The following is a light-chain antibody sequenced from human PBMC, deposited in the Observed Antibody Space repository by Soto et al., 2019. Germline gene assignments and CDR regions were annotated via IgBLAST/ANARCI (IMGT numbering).Light chain of an antibody. CDR2: GAS. J-gene: IGKJ1*01. CDR1: QSVSRRD. CDR3: QHYGSSRWT. Sequence: EIVLTQSPGTLSLSPGDRATLSCRASQSVSRRDLAWYQQKPGQAPRLLLYGASNRATGIPARFSGSGSGTDFTLTISRLEPEDFAVFYCQHYGSSRWTFGQGTKVDIK. V-gene: IGKV3-20*01.